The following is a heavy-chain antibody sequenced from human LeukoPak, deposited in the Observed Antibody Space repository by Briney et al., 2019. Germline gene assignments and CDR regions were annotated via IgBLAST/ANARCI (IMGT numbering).Heavy chain of an antibody. V-gene: IGHV3-9*03. Sequence: GGSLRLSCAASGFTFDDYVMHWVRQAPGKGLEWVSGISWNRGSIGYADSVKGRFTISRDNAKNCLYLQMNSLRAEDMALYYCAKDRGGSSYYYMDVWGKGTTVTVSS. CDR3: AKDRGGSSYYYMDV. CDR2: ISWNRGSI. CDR1: GFTFDDYV. J-gene: IGHJ6*03. D-gene: IGHD6-6*01.